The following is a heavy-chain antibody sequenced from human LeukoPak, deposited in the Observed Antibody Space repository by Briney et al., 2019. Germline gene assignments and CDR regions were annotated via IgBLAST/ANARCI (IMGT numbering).Heavy chain of an antibody. V-gene: IGHV3-53*01. CDR3: VRDRGIASTGGYGMDV. CDR2: IHSGGIT. Sequence: GGSLRLSCAASGFTVSNIYMSWVRQAPGTGLEWVSIIHSGGITHYADSVKGRFTISRDNSKNALYLQMNSLRAEDTAVYYCVRDRGIASTGGYGMDVWGQGTTVTVSS. D-gene: IGHD6-13*01. J-gene: IGHJ6*02. CDR1: GFTVSNIY.